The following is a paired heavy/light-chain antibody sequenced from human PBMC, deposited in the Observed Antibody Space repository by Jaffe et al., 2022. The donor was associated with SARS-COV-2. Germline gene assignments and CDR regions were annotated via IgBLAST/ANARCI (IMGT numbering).Heavy chain of an antibody. V-gene: IGHV3-7*03. D-gene: IGHD6-13*01. Sequence: EVQLVESGGGLVQPGGSLRLSCAASGFTFGTSWMGWVRQAPGKGLEWVANIKYDGREIYYVDSVKGRFTISRDNAKNSLYLQMNSLRAEDTAVYYCTKHGSWNFDSWGQGTLVTVSS. CDR1: GFTFGTSW. CDR3: TKHGSWNFDS. J-gene: IGHJ4*02. CDR2: IKYDGREI.
Light chain of an antibody. Sequence: DIVMTQSPLSLPVTPGEPASISCRSSQSLLRSNGYNYLDWYLQKPGQSPQLLIYFGSTRASGVPDRFSGSGSGTDFTLKISRVEAEDIGVYYCMQALQIPWTFGQGTKVEIK. CDR3: MQALQIPWT. CDR2: FGS. J-gene: IGKJ1*01. CDR1: QSLLRSNGYNY. V-gene: IGKV2-28*01.